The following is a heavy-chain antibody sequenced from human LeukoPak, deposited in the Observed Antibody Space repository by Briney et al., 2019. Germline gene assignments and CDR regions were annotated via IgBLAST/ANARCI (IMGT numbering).Heavy chain of an antibody. D-gene: IGHD2-21*02. CDR1: GFSFDDYG. CDR3: ARGLSYMDV. CDR2: INWNGGSS. V-gene: IGHV3-20*01. J-gene: IGHJ6*03. Sequence: GGSLRLSCAASGFSFDDYGMTWVRQAPGKGLEWVSGINWNGGSSGYADSVKGRFTISRDNAKNSLYLQMSSLRAEDTALYHCARGLSYMDVWGKGTTVTVSS.